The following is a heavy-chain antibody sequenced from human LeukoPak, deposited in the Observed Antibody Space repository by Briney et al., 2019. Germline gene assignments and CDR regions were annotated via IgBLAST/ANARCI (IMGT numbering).Heavy chain of an antibody. CDR3: ARLYYDSFFDY. V-gene: IGHV4-59*08. J-gene: IGHJ4*02. CDR1: GGSISSYY. D-gene: IGHD3-22*01. CDR2: ISDSGST. Sequence: SETLSLTCSVSGGSISSYYWSWVRQPPGKGLEWIGYISDSGSTNYNPSLKSRVTISVDTSKNQFSLKLSSVTAADTAVYYCARLYYDSFFDYWGQGTLVTVSS.